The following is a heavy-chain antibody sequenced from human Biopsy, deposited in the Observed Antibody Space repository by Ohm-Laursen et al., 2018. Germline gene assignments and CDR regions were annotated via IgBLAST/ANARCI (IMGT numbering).Heavy chain of an antibody. CDR2: IYYSGIT. V-gene: IGHV4-59*08. CDR1: GGSISSYY. CDR3: ARHAPSYSGSYWRYFDL. D-gene: IGHD1-26*01. J-gene: IGHJ2*01. Sequence: SQTLSLTCTVPGGSISSYYWSWIRQPPGKGLEWIGNIYYSGITNYNPSLKSRVSISVDTSKNQFSLKLSSVTAADTAVYYCARHAPSYSGSYWRYFDLWGRGTLVTVSS.